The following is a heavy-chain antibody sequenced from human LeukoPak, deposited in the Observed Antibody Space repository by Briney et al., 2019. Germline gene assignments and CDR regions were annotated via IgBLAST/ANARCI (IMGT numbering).Heavy chain of an antibody. CDR3: AIENCSAAGGCSKPCDY. CDR2: FDPQRGDT. V-gene: IGHV1-2*02. Sequence: ASVKVSCKTSGYTFTVKFLHWLRQAPGQGREWMGGFDPQRGDTVYSPTLRGRVTVTRDPSVNTHYLYLSTLSSDDSAVYFCAIENCSAAGGCSKPCDYWGQGTLVIVSS. D-gene: IGHD2-15*01. CDR1: GYTFTVKF. J-gene: IGHJ4*02.